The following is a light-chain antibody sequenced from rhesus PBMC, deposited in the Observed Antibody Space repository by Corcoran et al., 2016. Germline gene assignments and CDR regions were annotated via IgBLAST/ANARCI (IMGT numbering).Light chain of an antibody. CDR3: HQNTNSPPYS. Sequence: DIQMTQSPSSLSASVGDRVTITCRESQGINNYVSWYQQKPGKAPTPLIYYASRLEKGVTSRFSGSRSGTDNTRTISSLQPEDIATYYCHQNTNSPPYSFGPGTKVEIK. J-gene: IGKJ2*01. CDR1: QGINNY. V-gene: IGKV1-66*01. CDR2: YAS.